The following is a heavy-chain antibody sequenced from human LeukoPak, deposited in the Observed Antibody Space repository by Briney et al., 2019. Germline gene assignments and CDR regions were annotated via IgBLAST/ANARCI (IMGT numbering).Heavy chain of an antibody. CDR2: SNTNAGNP. CDR1: GYTFTSYA. J-gene: IGHJ4*02. CDR3: ARDYRYCSRTSCLYYFDC. Sequence: ASVKVSCEASGYTFTSYAMNCVRQAPGQGLEWMGWSNTNAGNPTYAQGFTGRFVFSLDTSVRTPYLQISRLQAEDTAVYYCARDYRYCSRTSCLYYFDCWLQGTQDSVPS. D-gene: IGHD2-2*01. V-gene: IGHV7-4-1*02.